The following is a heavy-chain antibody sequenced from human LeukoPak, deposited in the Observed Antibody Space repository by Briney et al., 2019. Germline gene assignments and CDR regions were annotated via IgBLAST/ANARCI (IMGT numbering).Heavy chain of an antibody. J-gene: IGHJ3*02. CDR2: ISAYNGNT. CDR3: ATDPIVLIVYAMGDAFDI. Sequence: ASVKVSCKASGYTFTSYGISWVRQAPGQGLEWMGWISAYNGNTNYAQKLQGRVTMTTDTSTSTAYMELRSVRSDDTAVYYCATDPIVLIVYAMGDAFDIWGQGTMVTVSS. CDR1: GYTFTSYG. V-gene: IGHV1-18*01. D-gene: IGHD2-8*01.